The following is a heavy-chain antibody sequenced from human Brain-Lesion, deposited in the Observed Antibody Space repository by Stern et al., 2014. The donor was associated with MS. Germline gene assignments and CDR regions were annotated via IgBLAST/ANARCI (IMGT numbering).Heavy chain of an antibody. Sequence: QVQLVESGAEVKKPGASVKVSCKVSGYTLTELSMHWVRQAPRKGLEWMGGFVPDVGQTIYPQTFQGRVTMTEDTSTDTAYMELSSLRSEDTAVYYCATLAPGAGGNYYRHFDYWGQGTLVTVSS. J-gene: IGHJ4*02. CDR1: GYTLTELS. V-gene: IGHV1-24*01. CDR3: ATLAPGAGGNYYRHFDY. D-gene: IGHD1-26*01. CDR2: FVPDVGQT.